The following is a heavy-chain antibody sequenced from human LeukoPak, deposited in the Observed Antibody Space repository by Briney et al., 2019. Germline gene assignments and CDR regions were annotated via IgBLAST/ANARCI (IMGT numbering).Heavy chain of an antibody. D-gene: IGHD5-12*01. CDR1: GYTFHTHG. CDR3: ARDGSGIVPTNPDY. Sequence: ASVKVSCKASGYTFHTHGLSWVRQAPGQGLEWMGWISVYNGNTNYAQKLQGRVTMTTDTSTNTAYMELRSLRSDDTAKYYCARDGSGIVPTNPDYWGQGTLVTVSS. CDR2: ISVYNGNT. V-gene: IGHV1-18*01. J-gene: IGHJ4*02.